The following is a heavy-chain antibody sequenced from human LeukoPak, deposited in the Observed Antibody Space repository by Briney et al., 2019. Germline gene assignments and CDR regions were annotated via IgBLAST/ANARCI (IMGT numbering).Heavy chain of an antibody. J-gene: IGHJ2*01. CDR1: GGSTSSGDYY. CDR3: ATAPLPATMWNWYFDL. V-gene: IGHV4-30-4*01. D-gene: IGHD2-2*01. CDR2: IYNSGTI. Sequence: PSETLSLTCTVSGGSTSSGDYYWSWIRQPPGKGLEWIGYIYNSGTIYYSPSLKSRLTISVDTSRNQFSLRLRSVTAADTAVYYCATAPLPATMWNWYFDLWGRGTLVTVSS.